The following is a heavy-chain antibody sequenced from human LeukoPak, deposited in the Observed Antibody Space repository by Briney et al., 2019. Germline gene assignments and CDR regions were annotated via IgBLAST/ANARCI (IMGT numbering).Heavy chain of an antibody. CDR2: KWYGGSNK. J-gene: IGHJ4*02. CDR3: AKEHSTSSSFDY. D-gene: IGHD6-6*01. Sequence: PGGSLRLSCAASGFTFSSYGMHWVRQAPGKGLEWVAVKWYGGSNKYYADSVKGRFTISRDNSKNTLYLQMNSLRAEDTAVYYCAKEHSTSSSFDYWGQGTLVTVSS. V-gene: IGHV3-30*02. CDR1: GFTFSSYG.